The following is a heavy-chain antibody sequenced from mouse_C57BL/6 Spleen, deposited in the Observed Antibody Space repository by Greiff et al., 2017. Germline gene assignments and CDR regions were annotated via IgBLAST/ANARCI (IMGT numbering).Heavy chain of an antibody. Sequence: QVQLQQSGAELVKPGASVKMSCKASGYTFTSYWITWVKQRPGQGLAWIGDIYPGSGSTNYNEKFKSKATLTVDTSSSTAYMQLSSLTSEDSAVYYCARSGDAMDYWGQGTSVTVSS. CDR3: ARSGDAMDY. CDR2: IYPGSGST. CDR1: GYTFTSYW. V-gene: IGHV1-55*01. J-gene: IGHJ4*01.